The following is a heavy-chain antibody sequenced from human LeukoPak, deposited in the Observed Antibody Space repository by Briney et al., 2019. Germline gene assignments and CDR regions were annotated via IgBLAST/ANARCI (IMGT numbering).Heavy chain of an antibody. CDR1: GYTFTGYY. Sequence: ASVKVSCKASGYTFTGYYVHWVRQAPGQGLEWMGWINPNSGGTNYAQKFQGRVTMTRDTSISTAYMELSRLRSDDTAVYYCARSGGYADAFDIWGQGTMVTVSS. D-gene: IGHD3-10*01. V-gene: IGHV1-2*02. CDR2: INPNSGGT. CDR3: ARSGGYADAFDI. J-gene: IGHJ3*02.